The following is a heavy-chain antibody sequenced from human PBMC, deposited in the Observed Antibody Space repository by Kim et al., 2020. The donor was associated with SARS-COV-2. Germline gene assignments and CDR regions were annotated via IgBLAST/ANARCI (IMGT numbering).Heavy chain of an antibody. CDR2: IRSKAYGGTT. Sequence: GGSLRLSCTASGFTFGDYAMSWFRQAPGKGLEWVGFIRSKAYGGTTEYAASVKGRFTISRDDSKSIAYLQMNSLKTEDTAVYYCTRDQEYYYGSGSYYAFDAKIYYYYYGMDVWGQGTTVTVSS. CDR1: GFTFGDYA. D-gene: IGHD3-10*01. CDR3: TRDQEYYYGSGSYYAFDAKIYYYYYGMDV. J-gene: IGHJ6*02. V-gene: IGHV3-49*03.